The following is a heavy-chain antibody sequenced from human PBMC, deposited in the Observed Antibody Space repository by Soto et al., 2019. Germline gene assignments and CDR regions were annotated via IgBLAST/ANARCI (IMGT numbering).Heavy chain of an antibody. V-gene: IGHV1-69*13. CDR3: ARALRDPTFRMYSSGWYMRFDP. CDR1: GGTFSSYA. CDR2: IIPIFGTA. Sequence: SVKVSCKASGGTFSSYAISWVRQAPGQGLEWMGGIIPIFGTANYAQKFQGRVTITADESTSTAYMELSSLRSEDTTVYYCARALRDPTFRMYSSGWYMRFDPWGQGTLGT. D-gene: IGHD6-19*01. J-gene: IGHJ5*02.